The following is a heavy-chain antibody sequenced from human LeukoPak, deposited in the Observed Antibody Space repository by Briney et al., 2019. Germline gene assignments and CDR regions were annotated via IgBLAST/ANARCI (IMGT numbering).Heavy chain of an antibody. J-gene: IGHJ4*02. CDR1: GGSITSYY. V-gene: IGHV4-59*01. Sequence: PSETLSLTCTVSGGSITSYYWSWIRQPPGKGLEWIGHIYYSGSTNYNPSLKSRVTISIDTSKKQFSLKLSSVTAADTAVYYCARSPFFYDSSGYYPFDYWGQGTLVTVSS. CDR3: ARSPFFYDSSGYYPFDY. CDR2: IYYSGST. D-gene: IGHD3-22*01.